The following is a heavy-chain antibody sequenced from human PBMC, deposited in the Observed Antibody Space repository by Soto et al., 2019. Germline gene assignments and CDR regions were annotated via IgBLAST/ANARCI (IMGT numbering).Heavy chain of an antibody. CDR3: DRINNRYGTDS. Sequence: SETLSLTCTVSGGSISSSSYYWGCIRQPPGKGLEWIASIDYTGNTFYTPSLTIPFTLSVDLSKIQFSLKVTSVTSASTSVYYCDRINNRYGTDSWRQGTLVTVSS. V-gene: IGHV4-39*01. CDR2: IDYTGNT. J-gene: IGHJ4*02. D-gene: IGHD1-1*01. CDR1: GGSISSSSYY.